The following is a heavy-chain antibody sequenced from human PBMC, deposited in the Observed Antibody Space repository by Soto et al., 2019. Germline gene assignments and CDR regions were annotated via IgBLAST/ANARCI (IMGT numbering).Heavy chain of an antibody. J-gene: IGHJ2*01. Sequence: QVQLVESGGGVGQPGQSLRLSCAASGFTFSKYGMHWVRQAPGKGLEWGAVLWSDGSNSYYADSVKGRFTISRDNSNNALYLHMTSLSAEDTAVYDCARDLSTFWFFDLWGRGTLLTVSS. V-gene: IGHV3-33*01. CDR2: LWSDGSNS. CDR3: ARDLSTFWFFDL. CDR1: GFTFSKYG. D-gene: IGHD3-16*01.